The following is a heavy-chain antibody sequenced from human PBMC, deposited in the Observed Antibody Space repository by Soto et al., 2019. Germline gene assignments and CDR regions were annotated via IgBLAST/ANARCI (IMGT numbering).Heavy chain of an antibody. Sequence: QVQLVQSGAEVKKPGASVKVSCKASDDTFSSYGISWVRQAPGQGLELMGWIIPYNGNTNFAQKFQGRVTMTTDTSTNTAYMELMSLRSDDTAVYFCARILVRGVPEPDAYWGPGTLVTVSS. D-gene: IGHD3-10*01. CDR2: IIPYNGNT. CDR1: DDTFSSYG. J-gene: IGHJ4*02. CDR3: ARILVRGVPEPDAY. V-gene: IGHV1-18*01.